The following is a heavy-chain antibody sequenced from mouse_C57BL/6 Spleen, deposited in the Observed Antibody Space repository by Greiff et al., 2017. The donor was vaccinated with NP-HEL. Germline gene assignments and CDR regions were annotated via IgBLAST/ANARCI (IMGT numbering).Heavy chain of an antibody. Sequence: VQLQQPGAELVKPGASVKMSCKASGYTFTSYWITWVKQRPGQGLEWIGDIYPGSGSTNYNEKFKSKATLTVDTSSSTAYMQLSSLTSEDSAVYYCARREYYGSTFAYWGQGTLVTVSA. CDR1: GYTFTSYW. D-gene: IGHD1-1*01. J-gene: IGHJ3*01. CDR2: IYPGSGST. CDR3: ARREYYGSTFAY. V-gene: IGHV1-55*01.